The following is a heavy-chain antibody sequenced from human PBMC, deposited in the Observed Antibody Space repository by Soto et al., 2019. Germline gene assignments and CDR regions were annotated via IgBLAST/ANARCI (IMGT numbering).Heavy chain of an antibody. J-gene: IGHJ4*02. D-gene: IGHD4-17*01. CDR1: GGSISSSSYY. V-gene: IGHV4-39*01. Sequence: QLQLQESGPGLVKPSETLSLTCTVSGGSISSSSYYWGWIRQPPGKGLEWIGSIYYSGSTYYNPSPQRRAAISVAPSTIPFSLKLSSAPAADSAAYYGARQDDRAPTVVRFWGQGTLVIVSS. CDR2: IYYSGST. CDR3: ARQDDRAPTVVRF.